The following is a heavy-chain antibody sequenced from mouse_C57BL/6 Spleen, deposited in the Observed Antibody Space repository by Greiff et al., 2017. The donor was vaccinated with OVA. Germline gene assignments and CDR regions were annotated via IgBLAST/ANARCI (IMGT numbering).Heavy chain of an antibody. CDR3: TREGDYGNYFWFAY. J-gene: IGHJ3*01. CDR1: GYTFTDYG. D-gene: IGHD2-1*01. V-gene: IGHV1-15*01. Sequence: QVQLQQPGAELVRPGASVTLSCKASGYTFTDYGMHWVKQTPVHGLEWIGAIDPETGGTAYNQKFKGKAILTADKSSSTAYMELRSLTSEDSAVYYCTREGDYGNYFWFAYWGQGTLVTVSA. CDR2: IDPETGGT.